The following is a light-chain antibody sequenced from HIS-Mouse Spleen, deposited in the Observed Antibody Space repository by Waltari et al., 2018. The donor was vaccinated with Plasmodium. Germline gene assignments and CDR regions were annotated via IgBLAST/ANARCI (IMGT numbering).Light chain of an antibody. CDR3: QQYGSSPRT. CDR2: GAS. CDR1: QSVSSSY. Sequence: GTLSLSPGERATLSCRASQSVSSSYLAWYQQKPGQAPRLLIYGASSRATGIPDRFSGSGSGTDFTLTISRLEPEDFAVYYCQQYGSSPRTFGQGTQVEIK. V-gene: IGKV3-20*01. J-gene: IGKJ1*01.